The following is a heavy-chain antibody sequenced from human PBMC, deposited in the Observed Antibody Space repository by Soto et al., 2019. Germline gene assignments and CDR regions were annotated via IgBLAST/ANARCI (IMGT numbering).Heavy chain of an antibody. CDR1: GYTFTSYG. CDR3: RTWGRQLEDYYYYGMDV. Sequence: GASVKVSCKASGYTFTSYGISWVRQAPGQGLEWMGWISAYNGNTNYAQKLQGRVTMTTDTSTSTAYMELRSLRSDDTAVYYCRTWGRQLEDYYYYGMDVWGQGTTVTVSS. D-gene: IGHD3-16*01. J-gene: IGHJ6*02. V-gene: IGHV1-18*01. CDR2: ISAYNGNT.